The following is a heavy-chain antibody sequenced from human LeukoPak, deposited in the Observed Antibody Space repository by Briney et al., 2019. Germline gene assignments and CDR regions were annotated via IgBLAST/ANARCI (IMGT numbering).Heavy chain of an antibody. Sequence: SETLSLTCTVSGGSISSYYWSWIRQPPGKGLEWIGYIYHSGSIKYSPSLKSRVIISVDTSKNQFSLKLSSVTAADTAVYYCAGGRGSPYWGQGTLVTVSS. CDR2: IYHSGSI. D-gene: IGHD3-10*01. CDR3: AGGRGSPY. V-gene: IGHV4-59*01. CDR1: GGSISSYY. J-gene: IGHJ4*02.